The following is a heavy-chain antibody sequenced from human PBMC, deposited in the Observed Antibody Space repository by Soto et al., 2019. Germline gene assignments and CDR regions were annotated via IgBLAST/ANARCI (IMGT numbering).Heavy chain of an antibody. CDR1: GFTFNSYS. V-gene: IGHV3-48*02. J-gene: IGHJ4*02. CDR3: ARDSTYYYDTSGYCVY. CDR2: ISASGETK. Sequence: VQLVESVGGVVQPGRSLRLSCAASGFTFNSYSMNWVRHTPGKGLEWVSYISASGETKHYADSVKGRFTISRDNGRNSLFLHMNSLRDEDSAVYYCARDSTYYYDTSGYCVYWGQGTLVTVFS. D-gene: IGHD3-22*01.